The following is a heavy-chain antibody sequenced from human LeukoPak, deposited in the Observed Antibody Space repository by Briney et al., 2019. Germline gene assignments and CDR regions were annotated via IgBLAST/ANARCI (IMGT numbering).Heavy chain of an antibody. CDR3: ARIDRAVAGTIDY. J-gene: IGHJ4*02. Sequence: PSETLSLTCTVSGGSLSGYYWSWIRQPPGKGLEWIGYIYYSGSTNYNPSLKSRVTMSVDTSKNQFSLKLSSVTAADTAVYYCARIDRAVAGTIDYWGQGTLVTVSS. CDR2: IYYSGST. V-gene: IGHV4-59*08. CDR1: GGSLSGYY. D-gene: IGHD6-19*01.